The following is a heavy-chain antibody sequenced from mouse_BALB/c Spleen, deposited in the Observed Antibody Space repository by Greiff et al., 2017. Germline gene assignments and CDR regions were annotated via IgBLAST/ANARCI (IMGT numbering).Heavy chain of an antibody. V-gene: IGHV1-67*01. D-gene: IGHD1-1*01. CDR3: AVSTTVVALDY. J-gene: IGHJ2*01. Sequence: VQLQQSGPELVRPGVSVKISCKGSGYTFTDYAMHWVKQSHAKSLEWIGVISTYYGNTNYNQKFKGKATMTVDKSSSTAYMQLSSLTSVDSAVYFCAVSTTVVALDYWGQGTTLTVSS. CDR1: GYTFTDYA. CDR2: ISTYYGNT.